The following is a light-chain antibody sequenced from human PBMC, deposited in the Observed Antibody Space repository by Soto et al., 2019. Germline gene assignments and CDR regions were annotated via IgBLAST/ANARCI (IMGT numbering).Light chain of an antibody. Sequence: EIVMTQSPATLSVSPGERATLSCRASQSVSSNLAWYQQKPGQAPRLLFYGASTRATGIPARFSGSGSGTEFTLTISSLQSEDFAVYYCQQYNNWPPLTFGGGTKVDI. V-gene: IGKV3-15*01. CDR3: QQYNNWPPLT. CDR2: GAS. CDR1: QSVSSN. J-gene: IGKJ4*01.